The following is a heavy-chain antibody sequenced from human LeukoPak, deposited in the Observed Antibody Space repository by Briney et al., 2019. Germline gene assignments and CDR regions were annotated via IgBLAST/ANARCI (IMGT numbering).Heavy chain of an antibody. Sequence: PSETLSLXCTVSGGSISSSSYYWGWIRQPPGKGLEWIGSIYYSGITYYNPSLKSRVTISVDTSKNQFSLKLSSVTAADTAVYYCARGWTYYYDSSGYRKGIDYWGQGTLVTVSS. D-gene: IGHD3-22*01. CDR1: GGSISSSSYY. J-gene: IGHJ4*02. CDR3: ARGWTYYYDSSGYRKGIDY. CDR2: IYYSGIT. V-gene: IGHV4-39*01.